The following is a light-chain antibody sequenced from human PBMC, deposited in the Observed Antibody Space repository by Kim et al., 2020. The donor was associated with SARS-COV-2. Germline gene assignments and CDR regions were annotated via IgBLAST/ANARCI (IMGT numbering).Light chain of an antibody. V-gene: IGLV2-14*01. CDR2: EVS. CDR1: SDDVGGYNY. J-gene: IGLJ3*02. Sequence: QSVLTQPASVSGSPGQSITISCTGTSDDVGGYNYVSWYQQHPGRAPKLMIYEVSNRPSGVSSRFSGSKSGNTASLTISGLQAEDEADYYCSSYTSSSPWVFGGGTQLTVL. CDR3: SSYTSSSPWV.